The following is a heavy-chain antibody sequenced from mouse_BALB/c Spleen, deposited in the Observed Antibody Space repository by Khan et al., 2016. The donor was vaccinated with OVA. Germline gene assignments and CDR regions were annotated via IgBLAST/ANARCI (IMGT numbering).Heavy chain of an antibody. CDR1: GFTFSSFG. CDR2: INSGSSTI. CDR3: ERGDWAY. J-gene: IGHJ2*01. V-gene: IGHV5-17*02. D-gene: IGHD4-1*01. Sequence: EVELVESGGGLVQPGGSRKLSCAASGFTFSSFGMYWVRQAPEKGLEWVAYINSGSSTIYYADSVKGRFTISRDNPKNTLFLQMTSLKSEDTAMYCCERGDWAYWGQGTTLTVSS.